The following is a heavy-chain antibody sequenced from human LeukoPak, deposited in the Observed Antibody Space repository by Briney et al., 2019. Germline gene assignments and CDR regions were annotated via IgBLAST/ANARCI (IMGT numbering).Heavy chain of an antibody. J-gene: IGHJ3*02. D-gene: IGHD3-22*01. Sequence: SETLSLTCTVSGGSISSSSYYWGWIRQPPGKGLEWIGSIYYSGSTYYNPSLKSRVTISVGTSKNQFSLKLSSVTAADTAVYYCARDESPYYDSSGYYLLYAFDIWGQGTMVTVSS. CDR2: IYYSGST. CDR1: GGSISSSSYY. V-gene: IGHV4-39*07. CDR3: ARDESPYYDSSGYYLLYAFDI.